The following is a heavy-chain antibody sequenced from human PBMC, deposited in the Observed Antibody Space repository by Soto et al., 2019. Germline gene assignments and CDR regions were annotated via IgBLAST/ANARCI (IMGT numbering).Heavy chain of an antibody. V-gene: IGHV1-69*06. CDR3: ARSYYGSGSYWFYGMDV. D-gene: IGHD3-10*01. CDR2: IIPSFATG. Sequence: QVQLVQSGAEVKKPGSSVKVSCKASGGTFGNSAISWVRQAPGQGLEWMGGIIPSFATGNSAPEFQGRLTITADKSTTTAYMELSSLRSEDTAVYYCARSYYGSGSYWFYGMDVLGQGTTVTVSS. CDR1: GGTFGNSA. J-gene: IGHJ6*02.